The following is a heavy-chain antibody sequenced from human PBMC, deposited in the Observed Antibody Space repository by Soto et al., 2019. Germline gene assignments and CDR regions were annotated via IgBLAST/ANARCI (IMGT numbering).Heavy chain of an antibody. V-gene: IGHV3-30*03. CDR2: ISFDGNKE. D-gene: IGHD6-13*01. CDR1: GFIFTNHG. J-gene: IGHJ4*02. CDR3: ARGAAAGTRY. Sequence: QVQLVESGGGVVQPGRSLRLSCKASGFIFTNHGMHWVRQAPGKGLEWVALISFDGNKEYYSDSVKGRFTVSRDNSKNTLYLQMNSLKHEDTAVYYCARGAAAGTRYWGQGTLVTVSS.